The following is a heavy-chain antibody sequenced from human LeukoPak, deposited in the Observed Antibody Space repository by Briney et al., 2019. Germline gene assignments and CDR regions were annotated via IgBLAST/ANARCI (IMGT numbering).Heavy chain of an antibody. J-gene: IGHJ4*02. Sequence: ASVKVSCKSSGYTFIGQLRHWVRQAPGQGLEWMGWINPKSGGTSYAQKFQGRVTMTRDTSISTAYLELSSLTSDDTAVYYCVRVGGNWYLRLGQWGQGTLVTVSS. CDR2: INPKSGGT. D-gene: IGHD4-23*01. V-gene: IGHV1-2*02. CDR3: VRVGGNWYLRLGQ. CDR1: GYTFIGQL.